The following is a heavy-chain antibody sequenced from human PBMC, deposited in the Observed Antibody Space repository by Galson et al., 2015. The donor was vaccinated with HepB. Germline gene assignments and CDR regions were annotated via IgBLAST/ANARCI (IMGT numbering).Heavy chain of an antibody. CDR2: IIPIFGTA. V-gene: IGHV1-69*06. J-gene: IGHJ4*02. CDR3: AREGGGWGGLLFDY. D-gene: IGHD3-10*01. CDR1: GGTFSSYA. Sequence: SVKVSCRASGGTFSSYAISWVRQAPGQGLEWMGGIIPIFGTANYAQKFQGRVTITADKSTSTAYMELSSLRSEDTAVYYWAREGGGWGGLLFDYWGQGTLVTVSS.